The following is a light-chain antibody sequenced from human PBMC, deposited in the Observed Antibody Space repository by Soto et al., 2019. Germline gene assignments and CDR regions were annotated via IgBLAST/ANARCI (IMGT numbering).Light chain of an antibody. CDR1: QSLNSC. Sequence: DVEIGQSXSSVSASVGEXXXXXXXSSQSLNSCLAWYQQKXGKAPKLLIHAASXLQSGVPSRFSGSGSGTDFTLTISCLQSEDFATYYCQQYYSFPRTFGQGTKVDI. CDR3: QQYYSFPRT. CDR2: AAS. J-gene: IGKJ1*01. V-gene: IGKV1-5*01.